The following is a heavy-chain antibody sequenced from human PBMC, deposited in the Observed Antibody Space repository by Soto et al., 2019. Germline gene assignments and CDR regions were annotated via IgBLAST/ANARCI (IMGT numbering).Heavy chain of an antibody. CDR2: IKEDGSEK. CDR3: ARGDYYDRRFDS. Sequence: GGSLRLSCAASGFTFSSSWMNWVRQAPGKGLEWVADIKEDGSEKYYVDSLKGRFTISRDNAKNSLYLQMNSLRAEDTAVYYCARGDYYDRRFDSWGQGTLVTVSS. CDR1: GFTFSSSW. J-gene: IGHJ4*02. D-gene: IGHD3-22*01. V-gene: IGHV3-7*03.